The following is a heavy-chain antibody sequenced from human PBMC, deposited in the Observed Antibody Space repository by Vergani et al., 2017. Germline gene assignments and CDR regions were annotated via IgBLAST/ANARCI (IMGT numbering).Heavy chain of an antibody. CDR3: ARGARLSQYYYGSGSNKGGYYYGMDV. V-gene: IGHV4-30-4*08. CDR1: GGSISSGDYY. D-gene: IGHD3-10*01. Sequence: QVQLQESGPGLVKPSQTLSLTCTVSGGSISSGDYYWSWIRQPPGKGLEWIGYIYYSGSTYYNPSLKSRVTISVDTSKNQFSLKLSSVTAADTAVYYCARGARLSQYYYGSGSNKGGYYYGMDVWGQGTTVTVSS. CDR2: IYYSGST. J-gene: IGHJ6*02.